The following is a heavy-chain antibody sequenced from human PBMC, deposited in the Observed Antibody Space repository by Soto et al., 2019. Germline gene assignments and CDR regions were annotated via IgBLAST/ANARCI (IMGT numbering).Heavy chain of an antibody. CDR3: ASFPDVDTAMVKDY. Sequence: SSETLSLTCAVYGGSFSGYYWSWIRQPPGKGLEWIGEINHSGSTNYNPSLKSRVTISVDTSKNQFSLKLSSVTAADTAVYYCASFPDVDTAMVKDYWGQGTLVTVSS. CDR1: GGSFSGYY. V-gene: IGHV4-34*01. D-gene: IGHD5-18*01. J-gene: IGHJ4*02. CDR2: INHSGST.